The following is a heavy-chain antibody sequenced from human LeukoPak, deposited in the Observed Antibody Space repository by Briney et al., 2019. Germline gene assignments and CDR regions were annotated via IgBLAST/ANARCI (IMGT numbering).Heavy chain of an antibody. CDR2: ISGSGGST. Sequence: GGTLRLSCVASGFIFSNYGMSWVRQAPGKGLEWASAISGSGGSTYYADSVKGRFTISRDNSKNTLYLQMNSLRAEDTAVYYCAKDEQQQLIAHFDYWGQGTLVTVSS. CDR3: AKDEQQQLIAHFDY. D-gene: IGHD6-13*01. J-gene: IGHJ4*02. V-gene: IGHV3-23*01. CDR1: GFIFSNYG.